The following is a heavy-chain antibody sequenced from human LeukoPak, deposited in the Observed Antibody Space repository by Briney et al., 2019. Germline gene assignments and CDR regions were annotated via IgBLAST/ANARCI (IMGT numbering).Heavy chain of an antibody. Sequence: GASVKVSCTASGYTFTSYGISWVRQVPGQGLEWMGWISAYNGNTNYPQKLQGRVTMTTDTSTSTAYMELRSLRSDDTAVYYCARERGMYCSSTSCYSSFDPWGQGTLVTVSS. CDR3: ARERGMYCSSTSCYSSFDP. J-gene: IGHJ5*02. D-gene: IGHD2-2*02. V-gene: IGHV1-18*01. CDR2: ISAYNGNT. CDR1: GYTFTSYG.